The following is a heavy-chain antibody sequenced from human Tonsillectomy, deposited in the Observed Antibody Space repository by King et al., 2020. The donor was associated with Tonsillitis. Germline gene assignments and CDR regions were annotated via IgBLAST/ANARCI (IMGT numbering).Heavy chain of an antibody. V-gene: IGHV1-69*04. D-gene: IGHD3-22*01. CDR2: IIPILGIA. Sequence: QLVQSGAEVKKPGSSVKVSCKASGGTFSSYAISWVRQAPGQGLEWMGRIIPILGIANYAQKFQGRVTITADKSTSTAYMELSSLRSEDTAVYYGAREEGHDSNENWFDPWGQGTLVTVSS. CDR3: AREEGHDSNENWFDP. J-gene: IGHJ5*02. CDR1: GGTFSSYA.